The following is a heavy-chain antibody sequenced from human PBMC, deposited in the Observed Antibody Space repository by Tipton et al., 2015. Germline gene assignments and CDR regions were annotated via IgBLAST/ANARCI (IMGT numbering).Heavy chain of an antibody. D-gene: IGHD4-23*01. CDR3: ARARGRHGGLFDS. V-gene: IGHV4-38-2*01. CDR1: AYSISSDYY. Sequence: LRLSCAVSAYSISSDYYWGWIRQPPGKELQWIGYIQYSGGTNYNPSLESRVSMSVDTSKTQFSLEMSSVTASDTAVYYCARARGRHGGLFDSWGQGILVTVSS. J-gene: IGHJ4*02. CDR2: IQYSGGT.